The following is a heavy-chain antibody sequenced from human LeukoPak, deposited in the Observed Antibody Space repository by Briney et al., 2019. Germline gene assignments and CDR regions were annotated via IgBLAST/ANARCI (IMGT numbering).Heavy chain of an antibody. CDR2: ISSSGSTI. CDR1: GFTFSDYY. D-gene: IGHD3-10*01. Sequence: PGGSLRLSCAASGFTFSDYYMSWIRQAPGKGLEWVSYISSSGSTIYYADSVKGRFTISRDNAKNSLYLQMNSLRAEDTAVYYCARDSSFMVRGVIIGGDFDYWGQGTLVTVSS. V-gene: IGHV3-11*01. CDR3: ARDSSFMVRGVIIGGDFDY. J-gene: IGHJ4*02.